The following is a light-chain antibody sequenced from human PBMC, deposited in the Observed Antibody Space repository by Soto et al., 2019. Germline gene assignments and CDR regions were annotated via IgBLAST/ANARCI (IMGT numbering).Light chain of an antibody. J-gene: IGKJ4*01. CDR2: DTS. V-gene: IGKV3-15*01. CDR1: QSIRRN. CDR3: QQGNNWPLT. Sequence: EIVMTQSPATLSVSPGERATLSCKASQSIRRNLAWYQQKPGQPPRLLIYDTSTRATSIPARFSGSGSGTEFTLTISSLQSEDFAVYYCQQGNNWPLTFGGGTTVEIK.